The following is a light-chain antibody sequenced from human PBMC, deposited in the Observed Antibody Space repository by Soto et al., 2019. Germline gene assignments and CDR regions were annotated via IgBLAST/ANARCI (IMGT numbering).Light chain of an antibody. Sequence: EILLKQSPGTLSLSPGERATLSFRASQSGSNKSLARYQPEPDQAPWLLIYGASNRATGITDGFSGSGSGTDFTLTISRLEPEDFAVYYGQQYGSSGTFGQGTKVEIK. J-gene: IGKJ1*01. CDR1: QSGSNKS. V-gene: IGKV3-20*01. CDR2: GAS. CDR3: QQYGSSGT.